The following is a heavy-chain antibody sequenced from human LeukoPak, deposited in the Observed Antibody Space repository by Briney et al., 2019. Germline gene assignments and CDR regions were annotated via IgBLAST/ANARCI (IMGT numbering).Heavy chain of an antibody. CDR1: GYTFTSYY. J-gene: IGHJ5*02. CDR3: ATAPPSGWPYNWFDP. D-gene: IGHD6-19*01. CDR2: INPSGGST. V-gene: IGHV1-46*01. Sequence: ASVKVSCKASGYTFTSYYMHWVRQAPGQGLEWMGIINPSGGSTSYAQKFQGRVTMTRDTSTSTVYMELSSLRSEDTAVYYCATAPPSGWPYNWFDPWGQGTLVTVSS.